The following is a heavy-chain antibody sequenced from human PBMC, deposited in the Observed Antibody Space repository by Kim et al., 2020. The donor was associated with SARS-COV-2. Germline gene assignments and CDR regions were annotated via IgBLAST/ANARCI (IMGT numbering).Heavy chain of an antibody. V-gene: IGHV1-3*01. CDR3: ARYLSYSSSWYYDCGMDV. J-gene: IGHJ6*04. CDR1: GYTFTSYA. D-gene: IGHD6-13*01. Sequence: ASVKVSCKASGYTFTSYAMHWVRQAPGQRLEWMGWINAGNGNTKYSQKFQGRVTITRDTSASTAYMELSSLRSENTAVYYCARYLSYSSSWYYDCGMDVWGKGTTVTVSS. CDR2: INAGNGNT.